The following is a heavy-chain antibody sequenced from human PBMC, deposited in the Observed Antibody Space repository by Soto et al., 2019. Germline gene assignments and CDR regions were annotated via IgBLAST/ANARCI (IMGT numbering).Heavy chain of an antibody. Sequence: QVQLVESGGGVVQPGRSLRLSCAASGFTFSSYAMHWVRQAPGKGLEWVAVISYDGSNKYYADSVKGRFTISRDNTKNTLYLQMDSLRAEDTAVYYCGSDRRELLDCWGQGTLVTVSS. V-gene: IGHV3-30-3*01. CDR2: ISYDGSNK. CDR3: GSDRRELLDC. D-gene: IGHD1-26*01. J-gene: IGHJ4*02. CDR1: GFTFSSYA.